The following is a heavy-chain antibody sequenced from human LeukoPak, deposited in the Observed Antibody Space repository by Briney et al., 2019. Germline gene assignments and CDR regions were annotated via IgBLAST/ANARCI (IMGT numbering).Heavy chain of an antibody. J-gene: IGHJ6*02. CDR2: ISSGSSYL. Sequence: GGSLRLSCAAPGFTFSSYSMNWVRQAPGKGLEWVSSISSGSSYLYYADSVKGRFTISRDNARNSLYLQMNSLRAEDTALYDLARDSSSGYDPQYYYYGIDVWGRGTTVTVSS. D-gene: IGHD6-13*01. V-gene: IGHV3-21*01. CDR3: ARDSSSGYDPQYYYYGIDV. CDR1: GFTFSSYS.